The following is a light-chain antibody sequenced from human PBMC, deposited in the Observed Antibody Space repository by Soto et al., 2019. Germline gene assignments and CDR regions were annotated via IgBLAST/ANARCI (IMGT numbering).Light chain of an antibody. CDR2: DAS. CDR1: QSVRSN. Sequence: IVMTQAPATLSVSAGEIATLSCRARQSVRSNLAWYQQKPGQAPRLLIYDASTRATGIPARFSGSGSGTEFILTISSLQSEDFGVYYCQQYNNWPPINFGQGTRLEIK. J-gene: IGKJ5*01. CDR3: QQYNNWPPIN. V-gene: IGKV3D-15*01.